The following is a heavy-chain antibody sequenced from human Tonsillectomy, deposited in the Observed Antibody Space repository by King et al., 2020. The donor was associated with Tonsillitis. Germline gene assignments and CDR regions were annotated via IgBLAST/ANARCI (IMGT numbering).Heavy chain of an antibody. Sequence: VQLVESGGGVVRPGGSLRLSCAASGFTFDDYGMSWVRQVPGKGLEWVSGINWNGGSTGYADSVKGRFTISRDNAKNSLYLQMNSLRAEDTALYYCARVGAHIVVVTAIPSLLEYWGQGTLVTVSS. CDR1: GFTFDDYG. CDR3: ARVGAHIVVVTAIPSLLEY. D-gene: IGHD2-21*02. CDR2: INWNGGST. J-gene: IGHJ4*02. V-gene: IGHV3-20*04.